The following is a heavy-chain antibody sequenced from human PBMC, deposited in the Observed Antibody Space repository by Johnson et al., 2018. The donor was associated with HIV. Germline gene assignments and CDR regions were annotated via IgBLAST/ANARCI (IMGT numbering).Heavy chain of an antibody. D-gene: IGHD2-2*01. CDR1: GFTFSSYA. J-gene: IGHJ3*02. Sequence: QMQLVESGGGVVQPGRSLRLSCAASGFTFSSYAMHWVRQAPGKGLEWVAVISYDGSNKYYADSVKGRFTISRDNSKNTLYLQMNSLRAEDTAVYNCARGGSSTSLDAFDIWGQGTLVTVSS. V-gene: IGHV3-30-3*01. CDR2: ISYDGSNK. CDR3: ARGGSSTSLDAFDI.